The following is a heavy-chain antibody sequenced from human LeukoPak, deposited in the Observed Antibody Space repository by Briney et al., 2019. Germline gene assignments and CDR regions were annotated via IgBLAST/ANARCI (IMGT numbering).Heavy chain of an antibody. CDR3: ARVFRDRTSMVYAIPSLYKVAGTVFDY. D-gene: IGHD2-8*01. Sequence: PSETLSLTCAVYGGSFSGYYWSWIRQPPGKGLEWIGEINHSGSTNYNPSLKSRVTISVDTSKNQFSLKLSSVTAADTAVYYCARVFRDRTSMVYAIPSLYKVAGTVFDYWGQGTLVTVSS. CDR1: GGSFSGYY. J-gene: IGHJ4*02. CDR2: INHSGST. V-gene: IGHV4-34*01.